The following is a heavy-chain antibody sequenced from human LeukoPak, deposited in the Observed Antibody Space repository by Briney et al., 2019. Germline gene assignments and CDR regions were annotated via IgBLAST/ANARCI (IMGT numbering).Heavy chain of an antibody. CDR3: ARAGGGYSSGWYLDY. J-gene: IGHJ4*02. Sequence: PGGSLRLSCAASGFTVSSNYMSWVRQAPGKGLEWVSVIYSGGSTYYADSGKGRFTISRDNSKNTLYLQMNSVRAEDTAVFYCARAGGGYSSGWYLDYWGQGTLVTVSS. CDR2: IYSGGST. CDR1: GFTVSSNY. D-gene: IGHD6-19*01. V-gene: IGHV3-66*01.